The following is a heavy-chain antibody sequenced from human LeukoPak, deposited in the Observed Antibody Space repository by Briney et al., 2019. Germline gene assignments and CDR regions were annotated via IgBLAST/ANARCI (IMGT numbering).Heavy chain of an antibody. CDR1: GFTFSSYG. V-gene: IGHV3-33*06. Sequence: GGSLRLSCAASGFTFSSYGMHWVRQAPGKGLEWVAVIWYDGSNKYYADSVKGRFTISRDNSKNTLYLQMNSLRAEDTAVYYCAKAAGFWSGYYDYWGQGTLVTVSS. D-gene: IGHD3-3*01. CDR3: AKAAGFWSGYYDY. J-gene: IGHJ4*02. CDR2: IWYDGSNK.